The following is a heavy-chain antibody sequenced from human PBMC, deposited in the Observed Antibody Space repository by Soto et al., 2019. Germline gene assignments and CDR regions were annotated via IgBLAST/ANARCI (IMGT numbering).Heavy chain of an antibody. Sequence: QVQLQQWGAGLLRPSETLSLTCAVNGGSFSTYYWSWIRQPPGRGLEWVGEINHSGSTNYNPSLKSRVTMSVDTSKNQFSLKFSSVTAADTAVYYCARGPIAKDLGPFDYWGQGTLVTVSS. CDR1: GGSFSTYY. J-gene: IGHJ4*02. V-gene: IGHV4-34*01. CDR3: ARGPIAKDLGPFDY. CDR2: INHSGST.